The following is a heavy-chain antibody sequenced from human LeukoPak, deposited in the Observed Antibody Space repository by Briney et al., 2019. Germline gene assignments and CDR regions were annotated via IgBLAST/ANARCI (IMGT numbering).Heavy chain of an antibody. V-gene: IGHV3-23*01. CDR1: GFSFSNYA. J-gene: IGHJ4*02. Sequence: GSLRLSCAASGFSFSNYAMSWVRQAPGKGLEWVSGISGSGGSTYYADSVKGRFIISRDNSKNTLYLQMNSLRAEDTAVHYCARGSGYYTYWGQGTLVTVSS. CDR3: ARGSGYYTY. D-gene: IGHD3-22*01. CDR2: ISGSGGST.